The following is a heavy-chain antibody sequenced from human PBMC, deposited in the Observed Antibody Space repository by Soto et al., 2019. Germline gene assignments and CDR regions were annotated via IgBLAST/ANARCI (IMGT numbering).Heavy chain of an antibody. V-gene: IGHV4-34*01. CDR1: GGSFSGYY. J-gene: IGHJ4*02. CDR3: ARGLVVVAATTYFDY. Sequence: SPTLSLTCAVSGGSFSGYYWSWIRQPPGKGLEWIGEINHSGSTNYNPSLQSRVTISVETSKNQFSLKLSSVTAADTAVYYCARGLVVVAATTYFDYWGQGTLVTVSS. D-gene: IGHD2-15*01. CDR2: INHSGST.